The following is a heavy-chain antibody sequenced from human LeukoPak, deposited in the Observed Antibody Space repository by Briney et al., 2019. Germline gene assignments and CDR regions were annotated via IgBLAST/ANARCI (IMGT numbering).Heavy chain of an antibody. D-gene: IGHD3-3*01. CDR1: GGSISSYY. J-gene: IGHJ4*02. CDR2: IYYSGST. Sequence: PSGTLSLTCTVSGGSISSYYWSWIRQPPGKGLEWIGYIYYSGSTNYNPSLKSRVTISVDTSKNQFSLKLSSVTAADTAVYYCARGGYDFWSGYSKYYFDYWGQGTLVTVSS. CDR3: ARGGYDFWSGYSKYYFDY. V-gene: IGHV4-59*01.